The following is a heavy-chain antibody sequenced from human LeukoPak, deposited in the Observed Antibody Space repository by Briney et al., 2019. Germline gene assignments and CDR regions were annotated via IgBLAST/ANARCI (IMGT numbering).Heavy chain of an antibody. Sequence: SETLSLTCAVYGGSFSGYYGSWIRQPPGKGLEWIGEINHSGSTNYNPSLKSRVTISVDTSKNQLSLKLSSVTAADTAVYYCARSGLRITIFGVVGNWFDPWGQGTLVTVSS. V-gene: IGHV4-34*01. D-gene: IGHD3-3*01. CDR3: ARSGLRITIFGVVGNWFDP. CDR1: GGSFSGYY. CDR2: INHSGST. J-gene: IGHJ5*02.